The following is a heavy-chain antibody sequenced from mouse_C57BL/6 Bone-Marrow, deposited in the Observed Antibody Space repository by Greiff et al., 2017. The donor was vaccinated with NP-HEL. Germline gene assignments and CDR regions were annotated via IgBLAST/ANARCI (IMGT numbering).Heavy chain of an antibody. CDR2: ISDGGSYT. Sequence: EVKLMESGGGLVKPGGSLKLSCAASGFTFSSYAMSWVRQTPEKRLEWVATISDGGSYTYYPDNVKGRFTISRDNAKNNLYLQMSHLKSEDTAMYYCARGEMVTTGYYFDYWGQGTTLTVSS. V-gene: IGHV5-4*03. CDR3: ARGEMVTTGYYFDY. J-gene: IGHJ2*01. D-gene: IGHD2-2*01. CDR1: GFTFSSYA.